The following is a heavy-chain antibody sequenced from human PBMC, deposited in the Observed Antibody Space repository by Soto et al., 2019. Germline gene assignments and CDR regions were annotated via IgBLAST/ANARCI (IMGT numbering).Heavy chain of an antibody. CDR2: ISAYNGNT. CDR1: GYTFTSYG. CDR3: ARAHIVAAAGAAFQH. J-gene: IGHJ1*01. V-gene: IGHV1-18*01. D-gene: IGHD6-13*01. Sequence: ASVKVSCKASGYTFTSYGISWVRQAPGQGFDLLGWISAYNGNTNYAQKLQGRVTMTTDTSTSTAYMELRSLRSDDTAVYYCARAHIVAAAGAAFQHWGQGTLVTVSS.